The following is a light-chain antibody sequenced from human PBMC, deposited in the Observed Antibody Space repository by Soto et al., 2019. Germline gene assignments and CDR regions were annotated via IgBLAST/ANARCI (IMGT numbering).Light chain of an antibody. J-gene: IGLJ1*01. Sequence: QSALTQPLSVSGSPGQSVTISCTGTSSDVGGYYYVSWYQQHPGKAPKVMIYDVSKRPSGVPDRFSGSKSGNTASLTISGLQAEDEADYYCCSFAGTYTPSHVFGTGTKVTVL. V-gene: IGLV2-11*01. CDR3: CSFAGTYTPSHV. CDR1: SSDVGGYYY. CDR2: DVS.